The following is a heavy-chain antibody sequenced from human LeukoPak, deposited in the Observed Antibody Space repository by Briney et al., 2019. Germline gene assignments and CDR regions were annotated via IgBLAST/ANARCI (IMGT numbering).Heavy chain of an antibody. Sequence: LAGGSLRLSCAASGFTFSSYAMSWVRQAPGKGLEWVSAISGSGGSTYYADSVKGRFTISRDNSKNTLYLQMNSLRAEDTAVHYCAKDVRNSFAAYGMDVWGQGTTVTVSS. CDR2: ISGSGGST. V-gene: IGHV3-23*01. J-gene: IGHJ6*02. CDR3: AKDVRNSFAAYGMDV. D-gene: IGHD2-21*01. CDR1: GFTFSSYA.